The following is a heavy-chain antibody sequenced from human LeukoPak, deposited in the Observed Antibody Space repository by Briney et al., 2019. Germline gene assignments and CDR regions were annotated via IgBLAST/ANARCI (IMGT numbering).Heavy chain of an antibody. CDR1: GDSMSSSSYY. CDR3: ASFASAVAGTGFDY. V-gene: IGHV4-39*07. D-gene: IGHD6-19*01. CDR2: VYYSGRT. Sequence: SETLSLTCTVSGDSMSSSSYYWGWIRQPPGEGLEWIGSVYYSGRTYYNPSLKSRVTISVDTSKKQISLKLNSVTAADTAVYYCASFASAVAGTGFDYWGQGTLVTVSS. J-gene: IGHJ4*02.